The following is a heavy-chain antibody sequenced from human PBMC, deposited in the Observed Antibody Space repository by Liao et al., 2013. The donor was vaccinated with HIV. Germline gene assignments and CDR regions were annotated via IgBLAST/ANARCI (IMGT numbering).Heavy chain of an antibody. D-gene: IGHD3-10*01. V-gene: IGHV4-34*01. J-gene: IGHJ4*02. CDR2: INHSGST. Sequence: QVQLQQWGAGLLKPSETLSLTCAVYGGSFSGYYWSWIRQPPGKGLEWIGEINHSGSTYYNPSLKSRVTISVDTSKNQFSLKLSSVTAADTAVYYCARDGAYYMNRHIFDYWGQGTLLTVSS. CDR1: GGSFSGYY. CDR3: ARDGAYYMNRHIFDY.